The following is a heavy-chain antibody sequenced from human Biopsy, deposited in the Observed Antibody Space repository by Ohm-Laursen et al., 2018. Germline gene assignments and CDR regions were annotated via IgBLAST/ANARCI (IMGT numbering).Heavy chain of an antibody. J-gene: IGHJ5*02. CDR1: GGSISNYY. CDR2: IYSSGST. Sequence: SETLSLTCTVSGGSISNYYWSWIRQPAGKGLEWIGRIYSSGSTNYNPSLKSRVTMSVDTSKSQFSLILSSMTAADTAVYYCAREPRIAAVAYFDPWGQGTLVTVSS. D-gene: IGHD6-13*01. V-gene: IGHV4-4*07. CDR3: AREPRIAAVAYFDP.